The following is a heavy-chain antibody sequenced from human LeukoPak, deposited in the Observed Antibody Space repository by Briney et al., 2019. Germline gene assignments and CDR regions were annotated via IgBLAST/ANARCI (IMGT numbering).Heavy chain of an antibody. J-gene: IGHJ5*02. CDR2: IYHSGST. CDR3: ARVVAETAYPDP. V-gene: IGHV4-38-2*02. Sequence: SETLSLTCTVSGYSISSGYYWGWIRQPPGKGLEWIGSIYHSGSTYYNPSLKSRVTVSVDTSKNQFSLKLSSVTAADTAVYYYARVVAETAYPDPWGQGTLVTVSS. D-gene: IGHD2-15*01. CDR1: GYSISSGYY.